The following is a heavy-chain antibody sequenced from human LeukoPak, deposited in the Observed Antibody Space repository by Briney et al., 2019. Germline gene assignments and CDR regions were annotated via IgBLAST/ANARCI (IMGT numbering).Heavy chain of an antibody. CDR1: GASISNGNYY. J-gene: IGHJ4*02. V-gene: IGHV4-61*02. Sequence: SETLSLTCSVSGASISNGNYYWSWIRQSAGKGLEWIGRMNSIGSTNYNPSLKSRVTMSLDTSKNQLSLRLSSVTAADTAVYYCARDERGTGYIHYWGQGTLFTVSS. D-gene: IGHD3-9*01. CDR3: ARDERGTGYIHY. CDR2: MNSIGST.